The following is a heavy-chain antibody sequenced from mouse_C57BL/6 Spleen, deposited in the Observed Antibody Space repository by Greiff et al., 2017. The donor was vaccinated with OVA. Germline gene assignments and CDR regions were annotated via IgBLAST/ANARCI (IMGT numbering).Heavy chain of an antibody. V-gene: IGHV1-62-2*01. D-gene: IGHD1-1*01. Sequence: QVQLKESGAELVKPGASVKLSCKASGYTFTEYTIHWVKQRSGQGLEWIGWFYPGSGSIKYNEKFKDKATLTADKSSSTVYMELSRLTSEDSAVYFCARHPYYYGSSSYYFDYWGQGTTLTVSS. CDR2: FYPGSGSI. CDR3: ARHPYYYGSSSYYFDY. CDR1: GYTFTEYT. J-gene: IGHJ2*01.